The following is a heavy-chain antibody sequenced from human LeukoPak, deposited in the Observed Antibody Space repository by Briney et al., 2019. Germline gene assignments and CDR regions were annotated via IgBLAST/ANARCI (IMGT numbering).Heavy chain of an antibody. J-gene: IGHJ4*02. CDR1: GGSISSYY. CDR2: IYTSGST. D-gene: IGHD2-21*02. CDR3: AKHKGVTAISPFDY. Sequence: KSSETLSLTCTVSGGSISSYYWSWIRQPPGKGLEWIGYIYTSGSTNYNPSLKSRVTISVDTSKNQFSLKLSSVTAADTAVYYCAKHKGVTAISPFDYWGQGTLVTVS. V-gene: IGHV4-4*09.